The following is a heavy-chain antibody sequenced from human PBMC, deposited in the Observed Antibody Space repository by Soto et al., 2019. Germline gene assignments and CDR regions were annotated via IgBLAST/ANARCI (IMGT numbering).Heavy chain of an antibody. CDR3: ARLYPYYDILPGSPIYGFDF. CDR1: GDSISSSY. Sequence: QVQLQESGPGLVKPSETLSLTCTVSGDSISSSYWSWIRQSPGKGLEWIGYIYYSGSTNYNASLKSRVTIXVXTXXNRFSPTLSSGTAADTAVYYCARLYPYYDILPGSPIYGFDFWGQGTMVTVSS. CDR2: IYYSGST. V-gene: IGHV4-59*01. J-gene: IGHJ3*01. D-gene: IGHD3-9*01.